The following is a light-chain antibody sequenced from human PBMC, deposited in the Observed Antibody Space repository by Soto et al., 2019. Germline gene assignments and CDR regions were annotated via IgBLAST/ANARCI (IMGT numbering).Light chain of an antibody. V-gene: IGKV3-20*01. CDR1: QSVSSTY. J-gene: IGKJ3*01. CDR2: GAS. Sequence: EIVLTQSPGTLSLFPGERATLSCRASQSVSSTYFAWYRQKPGQPPSLLIYGASNRATGVPDRFSGSGSGPDFTHTISRLEPEDFAVYYCQQYISSPPGFTFGPGTTVEIK. CDR3: QQYISSPPGFT.